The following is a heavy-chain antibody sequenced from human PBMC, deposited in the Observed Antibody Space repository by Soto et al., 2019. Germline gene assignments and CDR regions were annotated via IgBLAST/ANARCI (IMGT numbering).Heavy chain of an antibody. CDR2: INSDGSST. CDR1: GFTFSSYW. D-gene: IGHD3-16*01. J-gene: IGHJ6*02. CDR3: VRVKLRSAWGRPNSYYGMDV. V-gene: IGHV3-74*01. Sequence: GGSLRLSCAASGFTFSSYWMYWGRQAPGQGLVWVSRINSDGSSTSYEDSVKGRFTISRDNAKNKLYLQMNSLRAEDTAVDYCVRVKLRSAWGRPNSYYGMDVWGQGITVTVSS.